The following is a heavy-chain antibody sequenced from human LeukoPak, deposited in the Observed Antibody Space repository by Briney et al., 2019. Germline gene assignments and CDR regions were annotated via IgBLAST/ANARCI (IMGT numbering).Heavy chain of an antibody. CDR2: IYHSGST. CDR1: GGSISSSNW. CDR3: ARAIYDTSGYYPDAFDI. V-gene: IGHV4-4*02. D-gene: IGHD3-22*01. J-gene: IGHJ3*02. Sequence: SGTLSLTCAVSGGSISSSNWWSWVRQPPGKGLEWIGEIYHSGSTNYNPSLKSRVTISVDKSKNQFSLKRSSVTAADTAVYYCARAIYDTSGYYPDAFDIWGQGTMVTVSS.